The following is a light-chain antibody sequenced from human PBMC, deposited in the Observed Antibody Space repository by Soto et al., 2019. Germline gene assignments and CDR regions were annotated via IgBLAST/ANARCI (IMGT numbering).Light chain of an antibody. CDR3: QQYGSSPFT. Sequence: DIVLTQSPATLSLSPGERATLSCRASQSIPSNYLAWFQQKPGQSPRLLIYGASSRPTGIPDRFSGSGSGTDFTLAISRLEPDDFALYYCQQYGSSPFTFGGGTKVDI. CDR1: QSIPSNY. V-gene: IGKV3-20*01. J-gene: IGKJ4*01. CDR2: GAS.